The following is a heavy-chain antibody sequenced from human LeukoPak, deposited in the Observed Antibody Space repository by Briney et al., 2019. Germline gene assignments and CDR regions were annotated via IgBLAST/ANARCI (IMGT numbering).Heavy chain of an antibody. V-gene: IGHV4-39*01. CDR2: IYYSGRT. CDR1: GDSVSRSDSY. J-gene: IGHJ1*01. Sequence: SETLSLICSVSGDSVSRSDSYWDWIRQPPGKGLEWIGTIYYSGRTYYSPSLKSRVTMSVDPSNNRFSLNLRSVTAADTALYYCARRRYYDGSGYLEWGQGTLLSVSS. D-gene: IGHD3-22*01. CDR3: ARRRYYDGSGYLE.